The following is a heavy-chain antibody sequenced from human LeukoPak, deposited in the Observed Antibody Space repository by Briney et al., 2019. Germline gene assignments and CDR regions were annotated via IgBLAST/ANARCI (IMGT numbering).Heavy chain of an antibody. V-gene: IGHV1-46*01. CDR3: ARGDNWGWFDY. J-gene: IGHJ4*02. CDR2: INPSGGTT. Sequence: ASVKVSCKASGYTFTSYHMHWVRQAPGQGLEWMGIINPSGGTTNYAQKFRGRVTMTRDTSTSTVYMELSSLRSEDTAVYYCARGDNWGWFDYWGQGTLVTVSS. D-gene: IGHD7-27*01. CDR1: GYTFTSYH.